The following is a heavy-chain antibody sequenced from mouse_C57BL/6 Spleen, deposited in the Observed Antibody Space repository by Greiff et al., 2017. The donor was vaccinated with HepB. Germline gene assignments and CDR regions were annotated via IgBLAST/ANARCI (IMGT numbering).Heavy chain of an antibody. D-gene: IGHD2-4*01. J-gene: IGHJ4*01. Sequence: EVQLQQSGPELVKPGASVKISCKASGYTFTDYYMNWVKQSHGKSLEWIGDINPNNGGTSYNQKFKGKATLTVDKSSSTAYMELRSLTSEDSAVYYCASNDYDGGYAMDYWGQGTSVTVSS. CDR2: INPNNGGT. V-gene: IGHV1-26*01. CDR3: ASNDYDGGYAMDY. CDR1: GYTFTDYY.